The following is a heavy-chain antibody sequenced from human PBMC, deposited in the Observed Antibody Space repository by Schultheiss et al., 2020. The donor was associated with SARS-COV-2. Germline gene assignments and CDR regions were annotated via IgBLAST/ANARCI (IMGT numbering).Heavy chain of an antibody. CDR2: IYYSGST. CDR3: ARVERSCSTSCQRWFDP. D-gene: IGHD2-2*01. Sequence: SETLSLTCTVSGGSISGYYWSWIRQPPGKGLEWIGYIYYSGSTNYNPSLKSRVTISLDTSKNQFSLKLSSVTAADTAVYYCARVERSCSTSCQRWFDPWGQGTLVTVSS. J-gene: IGHJ5*02. V-gene: IGHV4-59*01. CDR1: GGSISGYY.